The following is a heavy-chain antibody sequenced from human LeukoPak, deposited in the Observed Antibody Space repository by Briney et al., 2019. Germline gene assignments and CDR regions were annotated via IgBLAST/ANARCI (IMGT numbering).Heavy chain of an antibody. CDR1: GGSISSSSYY. Sequence: PSDTLSLTCTVSGGSISSSSYYWGWIRQRPGTGLEWIGSIYYSGSTYYNPSLKSRVTISVDTSKNQFSLKLSSVTAADTAVYYCARLTLAYCGGDCYVWGQGTLVTVSS. D-gene: IGHD2-21*02. V-gene: IGHV4-39*01. CDR3: ARLTLAYCGGDCYV. CDR2: IYYSGST. J-gene: IGHJ4*02.